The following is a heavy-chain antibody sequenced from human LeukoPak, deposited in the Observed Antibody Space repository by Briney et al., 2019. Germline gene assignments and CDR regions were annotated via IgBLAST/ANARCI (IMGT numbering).Heavy chain of an antibody. D-gene: IGHD3-3*01. V-gene: IGHV4-39*01. Sequence: PSEALSLTCTVSGGSISSSSYYWGWIRQPPGKGLEWIGSIYYSGSTYYNPSLKSRVTISVDTSKNQFSLKLSSVTAADTAVHYCASQAPQYYDFWSGGFDYWGQGTLVTVSS. CDR2: IYYSGST. CDR1: GGSISSSSYY. J-gene: IGHJ4*02. CDR3: ASQAPQYYDFWSGGFDY.